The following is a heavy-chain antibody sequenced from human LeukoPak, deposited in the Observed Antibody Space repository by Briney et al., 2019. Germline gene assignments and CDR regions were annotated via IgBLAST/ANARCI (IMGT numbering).Heavy chain of an antibody. CDR1: GFTVSSNY. J-gene: IGHJ4*02. Sequence: GGSLRLSCAASGFTVSSNYMNWVRQAPGKGLEWVSVIYGGGNIYYADSVKGRFTISRDNSKNTLYLQMNSLRAEDTAVYYCAKHRFESGGYHSTDWGQGTLVTVSS. CDR2: IYGGGNI. D-gene: IGHD3-22*01. CDR3: AKHRFESGGYHSTD. V-gene: IGHV3-53*01.